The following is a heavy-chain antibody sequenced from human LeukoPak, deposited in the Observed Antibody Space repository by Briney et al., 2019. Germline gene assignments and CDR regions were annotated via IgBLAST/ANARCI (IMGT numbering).Heavy chain of an antibody. J-gene: IGHJ5*02. Sequence: HSGGSLRLSCAASGFTFSSYAMSWVRQAPGKGLEWVSAISGSGGSTYYADSVKGRFTISRDNSKNTPYLQMSSLRAEDTAVYYCAKGSMDCSSTSCRTRYNWFDPWGQGTLVTVSS. D-gene: IGHD2-2*01. CDR2: ISGSGGST. CDR1: GFTFSSYA. CDR3: AKGSMDCSSTSCRTRYNWFDP. V-gene: IGHV3-23*01.